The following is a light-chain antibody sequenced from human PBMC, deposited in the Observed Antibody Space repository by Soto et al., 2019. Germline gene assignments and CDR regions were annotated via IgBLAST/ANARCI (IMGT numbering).Light chain of an antibody. CDR2: EVS. Sequence: QSAPTQPPSASGSPGQSVTISCTGTSSDVGGYNFVSWFQQHPGKVPKLIMYEVSKRPSGVPDRFSGSKSGNTASLTVSGLQADDEADYYCSSYAATVYVFGTGTKLTVL. CDR1: SSDVGGYNF. J-gene: IGLJ1*01. CDR3: SSYAATVYV. V-gene: IGLV2-8*01.